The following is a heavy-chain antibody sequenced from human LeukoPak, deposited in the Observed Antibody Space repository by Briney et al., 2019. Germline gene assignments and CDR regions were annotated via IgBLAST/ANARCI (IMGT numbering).Heavy chain of an antibody. V-gene: IGHV4-4*07. Sequence: PETLSLTCHISGTSMNIYYWNWIRQSAGEAMEFIGRIHISGRTYDSPSLKSRVTMSLDTSKSLFSLNLKSVTAADTAVYYCVMTSTGVRDKFDFWGQGTLVTVSS. J-gene: IGHJ4*02. CDR3: VMTSTGVRDKFDF. CDR2: IHISGRT. D-gene: IGHD3-10*01. CDR1: GTSMNIYY.